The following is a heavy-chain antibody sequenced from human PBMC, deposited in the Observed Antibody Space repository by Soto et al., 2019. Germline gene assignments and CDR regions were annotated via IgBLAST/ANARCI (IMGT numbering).Heavy chain of an antibody. CDR3: AKGAGDRLSLGMDV. J-gene: IGHJ6*02. CDR2: ISYDGSNT. Sequence: GGSLRLSCAASGFSVSDYGMEWVRQAPGKGLEWVALISYDGSNTYYADSVKGRFTISRDNSKDTLFLQMTGLRREDTAVYYCAKGAGDRLSLGMDVWGQGTTVTVSS. CDR1: GFSVSDYG. V-gene: IGHV3-30*18. D-gene: IGHD1-26*01.